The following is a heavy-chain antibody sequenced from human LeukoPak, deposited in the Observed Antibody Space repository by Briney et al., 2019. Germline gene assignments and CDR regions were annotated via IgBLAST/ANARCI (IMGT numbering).Heavy chain of an antibody. CDR2: ISGSGGST. CDR1: GFTFSSYA. CDR3: ARSGIAAVGFDY. J-gene: IGHJ4*02. V-gene: IGHV3-23*01. Sequence: QPGGALRLSCAASGFTFSSYAMSWVRQAPGKGLEWVSAISGSGGSTYYADSVKGRFTISRDNSKNTLYLQMNSLRAEDTAVYYCARSGIAAVGFDYWGQGTLGTVSS. D-gene: IGHD6-13*01.